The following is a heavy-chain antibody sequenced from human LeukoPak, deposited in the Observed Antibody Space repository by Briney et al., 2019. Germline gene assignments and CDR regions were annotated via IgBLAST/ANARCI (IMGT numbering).Heavy chain of an antibody. CDR3: ATDRPTYYYDSSGIPS. J-gene: IGHJ5*02. CDR2: INPNSGGT. CDR1: GYTFTGYY. D-gene: IGHD3-22*01. V-gene: IGHV1-2*02. Sequence: ASVKVSCKASGYTFTGYYMHWVRQAPGQGLEWMGWINPNSGGTNYAQKFQGRVTMTRDTSISTAYMELSRLRSDDTAVYYCATDRPTYYYDSSGIPSWGQGTLVTVSS.